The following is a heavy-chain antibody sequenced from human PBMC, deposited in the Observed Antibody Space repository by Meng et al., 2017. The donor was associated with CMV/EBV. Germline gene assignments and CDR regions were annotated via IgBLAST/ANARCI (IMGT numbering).Heavy chain of an antibody. Sequence: GSLRLSCTVSGGSVSSGSYYWSWIRQPPGKGLEWIGYIYYSGSTNYNPSLKSRVTISVDTSKNQFSLKLSSVTAADTAVYYCARVGSGSYVDYWGQGTLVTVSS. CDR1: GGSVSSGSYY. CDR3: ARVGSGSYVDY. J-gene: IGHJ4*02. CDR2: IYYSGST. D-gene: IGHD1-26*01. V-gene: IGHV4-61*01.